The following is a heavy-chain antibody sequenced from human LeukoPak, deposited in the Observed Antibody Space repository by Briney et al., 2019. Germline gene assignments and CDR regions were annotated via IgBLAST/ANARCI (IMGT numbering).Heavy chain of an antibody. Sequence: SETLSLTCTVSGGSISNYYWSWIRQPPGKGLEWIGYIYDSGSTYYNPSLKSRVTISVDTSKNQFSLKLSSVTAADTAVYYCARLSAFWSGYVNYWGQGTLVTVSS. CDR3: ARLSAFWSGYVNY. D-gene: IGHD3-3*01. CDR1: GGSISNYY. J-gene: IGHJ4*02. CDR2: IYDSGST. V-gene: IGHV4-59*08.